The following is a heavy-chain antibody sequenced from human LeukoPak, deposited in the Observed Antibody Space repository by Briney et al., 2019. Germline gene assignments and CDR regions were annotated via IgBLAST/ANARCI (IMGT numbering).Heavy chain of an antibody. CDR3: ARETVMVRGVIDY. D-gene: IGHD3-10*01. Sequence: PGGSLRLSCAASGFTFSSYGMHWVRQAPGKGLEWVAVIWYDGSNKYYADSVKGRFTISRHNSKNTLYLQMNSLRAEDTAVYYCARETVMVRGVIDYWGQGTLVTVSS. J-gene: IGHJ4*02. CDR2: IWYDGSNK. V-gene: IGHV3-33*01. CDR1: GFTFSSYG.